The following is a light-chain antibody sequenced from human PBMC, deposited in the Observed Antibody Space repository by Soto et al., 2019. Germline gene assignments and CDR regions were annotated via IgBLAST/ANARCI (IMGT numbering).Light chain of an antibody. Sequence: DIVLTQTPLFLSVTPGQPASISCRSTQSLLHSDGKTYFYWFLXKEGQPQQLXIYEVSNRFSGVSDRLSGSGSGTDLTMKISRVEADDVAIYDCMQSIKLPYTFGQGTRLEIK. CDR2: EVS. J-gene: IGKJ5*01. V-gene: IGKV2D-29*01. CDR3: MQSIKLPYT. CDR1: QSLLHSDGKTY.